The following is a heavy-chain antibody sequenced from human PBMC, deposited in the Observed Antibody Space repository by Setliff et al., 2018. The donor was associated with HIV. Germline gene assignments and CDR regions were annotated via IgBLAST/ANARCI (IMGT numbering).Heavy chain of an antibody. D-gene: IGHD2-15*01. CDR3: VASGSWSCRLNY. J-gene: IGHJ4*02. CDR2: INHSGNT. Sequence: SETLSLTCAVYGGSFSGYWSWIRPSPGKGLEWLGEINHSGNTHYDPSLKSRLTISIDTSKKQFSLKLTSVTAADAAIYYCVASGSWSCRLNYWGQGTLVTVSS. V-gene: IGHV4-34*01. CDR1: GGSFSGY.